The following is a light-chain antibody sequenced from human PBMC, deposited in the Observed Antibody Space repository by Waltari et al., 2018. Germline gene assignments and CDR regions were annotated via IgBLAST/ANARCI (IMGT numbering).Light chain of an antibody. CDR1: SSDVGAYNY. J-gene: IGLJ3*02. Sequence: QSALTQPPSASGSPGQSITISCPGTSSDVGAYNYVSWYQQHPGQAPNLMLFEVSKRPAGVPDRFSGSKSGNTASLTVSGLQAEDEADYHCSSYAGSKNWVFGGGTKLTVL. CDR2: EVS. V-gene: IGLV2-8*01. CDR3: SSYAGSKNWV.